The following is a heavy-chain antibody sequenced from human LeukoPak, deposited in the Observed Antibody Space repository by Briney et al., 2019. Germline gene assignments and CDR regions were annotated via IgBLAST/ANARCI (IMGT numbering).Heavy chain of an antibody. CDR1: GFTFSSYW. CDR2: IKQDGSEK. Sequence: GGSLRLSCAASGFTFSSYWMSWVRQAPGKGLEWVANIKQDGSEKYYVDSVKGRFTISRDNAKNSLYLQMNSLRAEDTAVYYCARDREKYLYYYYYYMDVWGKGTTVTVSS. D-gene: IGHD2-2*02. V-gene: IGHV3-7*01. J-gene: IGHJ6*03. CDR3: ARDREKYLYYYYYYMDV.